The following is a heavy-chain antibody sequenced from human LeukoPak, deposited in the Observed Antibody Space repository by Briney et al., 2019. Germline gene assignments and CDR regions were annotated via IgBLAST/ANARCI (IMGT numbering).Heavy chain of an antibody. D-gene: IGHD4-11*01. CDR1: GGTFSSYA. CDR2: IIPIFGTA. CDR3: ARITVGNYYYYMDV. V-gene: IGHV1-69*01. J-gene: IGHJ6*03. Sequence: GASVKVSCKASGGTFSSYAISWVRQAPGQGLEWMGGIIPIFGTANYAQKPQGRVTITADESTSTAYMELSSLRSEDTAVYYCARITVGNYYYYMDVWGKGTTVTVSS.